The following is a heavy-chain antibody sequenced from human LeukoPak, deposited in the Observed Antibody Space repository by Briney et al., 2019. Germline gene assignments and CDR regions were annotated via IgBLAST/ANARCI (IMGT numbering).Heavy chain of an antibody. CDR2: INPSGGST. CDR3: ANLKDGDY. V-gene: IGHV1-46*01. Sequence: GASVKVSCKASGGTFSSYAISWVRQAPGQGLEWMGIINPSGGSTSYAQKFQGRVTMTEDTSTDTAYMELSSLRSEDTAVYYCANLKDGDYWGQGTLVTVSS. J-gene: IGHJ4*02. CDR1: GGTFSSYA. D-gene: IGHD2-15*01.